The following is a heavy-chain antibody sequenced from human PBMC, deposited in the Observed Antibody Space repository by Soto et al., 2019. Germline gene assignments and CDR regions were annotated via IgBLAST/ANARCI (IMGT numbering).Heavy chain of an antibody. J-gene: IGHJ4*02. Sequence: GGSLRLSCAASGFTFSSYAMHWVRQAPGKGLEWVAVISYDGSNKYYADSVKGRFTISRDNSKNTLYLQMNSLRAEDTAVYYCARGAVRLLGIAVAGPAAYYFDYWXQGTLVTVSS. CDR3: ARGAVRLLGIAVAGPAAYYFDY. D-gene: IGHD6-19*01. CDR1: GFTFSSYA. V-gene: IGHV3-30-3*01. CDR2: ISYDGSNK.